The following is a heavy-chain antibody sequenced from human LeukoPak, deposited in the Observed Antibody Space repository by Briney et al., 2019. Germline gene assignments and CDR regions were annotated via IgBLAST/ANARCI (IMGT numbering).Heavy chain of an antibody. D-gene: IGHD5-12*01. CDR3: AAWTDRGYSY. V-gene: IGHV3-7*01. CDR2: INPDGDGM. J-gene: IGHJ4*02. CDR1: GFTFSRSW. Sequence: QPGGSLRLSCTASGFTFSRSWMNWIRQAPGKGLEWVANINPDGDGMRFVDSVKGRFTMSRDNAQSSLHLQMNSLRVEDKVFYYCAAWTDRGYSYWGQGVLVTVSS.